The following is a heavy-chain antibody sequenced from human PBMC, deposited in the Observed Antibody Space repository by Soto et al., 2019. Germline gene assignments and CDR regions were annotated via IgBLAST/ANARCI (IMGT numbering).Heavy chain of an antibody. D-gene: IGHD3-22*01. V-gene: IGHV1-18*01. J-gene: IGHJ4*02. CDR1: GYTFTNYR. Sequence: ASVKVSCKASGYTFTNYRISWVRLAPGQGLEWMGWISSYSGNTNYAQKFQGRVTMTTDTSTSTAYMELRSLRSDDTAVYYCARDPGTYYYDSSGYFLDHWGQGTLVTVSS. CDR2: ISSYSGNT. CDR3: ARDPGTYYYDSSGYFLDH.